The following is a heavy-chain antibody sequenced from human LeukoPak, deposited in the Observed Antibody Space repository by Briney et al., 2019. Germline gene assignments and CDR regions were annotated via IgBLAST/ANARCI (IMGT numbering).Heavy chain of an antibody. CDR1: GFIFSTYG. D-gene: IGHD1-14*01. J-gene: IGHJ4*02. CDR2: IWYDGSQR. Sequence: GGSLRLSCVASGFIFSTYGLYWVRQSPGRGLEWVAVIWYDGSQRYYADSVKGRFTISRGDSQNTIYLQMDSLRAEDTAVYYCATSSPRNYFDHWGQGTLVTVSS. CDR3: ATSSPRNYFDH. V-gene: IGHV3-33*01.